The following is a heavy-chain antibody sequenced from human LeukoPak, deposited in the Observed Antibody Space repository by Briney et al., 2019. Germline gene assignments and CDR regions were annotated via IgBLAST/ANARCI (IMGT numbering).Heavy chain of an antibody. CDR1: GFTFSSYD. CDR3: ARGLYCGGDCYTPSGSDAFDI. CDR2: ISYDGSNK. Sequence: GGSLRLSCAASGFTFSSYDMHWVRQAPGKGLEWVAVISYDGSNKYYADSVKGRFTISRDNSKNTLYLQMNSLRAEDTAVYYCARGLYCGGDCYTPSGSDAFDIWGQGTMVTVSS. J-gene: IGHJ3*02. D-gene: IGHD2-21*02. V-gene: IGHV3-30-3*01.